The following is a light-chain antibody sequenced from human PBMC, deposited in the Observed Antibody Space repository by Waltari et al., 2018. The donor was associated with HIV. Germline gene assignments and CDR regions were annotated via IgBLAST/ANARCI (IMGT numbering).Light chain of an antibody. J-gene: IGLJ1*01. CDR2: DVS. V-gene: IGLV2-11*01. CDR3: CSYAGSYTYV. Sequence: QSALTQPRSVSGSPGQSVTISCTGTSSDVGGYNYVSWYQQHPGKAPKVRIYDVSKRPSGVPDRFAGSKSGNTASLTISWLQAEDEADYYCCSYAGSYTYVFGTGTKVTVL. CDR1: SSDVGGYNY.